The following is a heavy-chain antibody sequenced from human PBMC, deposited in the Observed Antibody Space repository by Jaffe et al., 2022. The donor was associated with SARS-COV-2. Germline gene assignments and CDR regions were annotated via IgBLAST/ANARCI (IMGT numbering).Heavy chain of an antibody. J-gene: IGHJ4*02. D-gene: IGHD3-22*01. Sequence: EVRLLESGGGLVQPGGSLRLSCAASGFTFSSFAMSWVRQASGKGLEWVSAISSSGGSTYYADSVKGRFTISRDNSKNTLYLQMSSLRAEDTAVYYCAKDVTTKPEYFFDSSALSDYWGQGTLVTVSS. CDR3: AKDVTTKPEYFFDSSALSDY. CDR1: GFTFSSFA. V-gene: IGHV3-23*01. CDR2: ISSSGGST.